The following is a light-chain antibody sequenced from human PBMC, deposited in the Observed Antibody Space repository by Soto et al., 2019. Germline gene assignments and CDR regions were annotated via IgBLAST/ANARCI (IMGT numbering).Light chain of an antibody. CDR2: KAS. Sequence: DIQMTQSPSTLSASVGDRVTITCRASQSISSWLAWYQQKPGKAPNLLIYKASSLESGVPSRFSGSGSGTDFNLTISRLQPDDFATYYCQQYNSYPLTFGGGTKVEIK. CDR1: QSISSW. V-gene: IGKV1-5*03. J-gene: IGKJ4*01. CDR3: QQYNSYPLT.